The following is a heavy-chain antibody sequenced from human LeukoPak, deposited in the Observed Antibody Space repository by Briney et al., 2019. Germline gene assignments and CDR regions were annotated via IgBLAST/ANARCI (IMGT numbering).Heavy chain of an antibody. CDR2: ISGSGETI. Sequence: PGGSLRLSCAASGFNFRSSDMAWVRLTPGKGLEWVSSISGSGETIHNADSVKGRFVISRDNSKNTLTLLMNSLGAEDTAVYYCTKVVVSGSGDYFASWGQGTLVTVSS. CDR1: GFNFRSSD. CDR3: TKVVVSGSGDYFAS. V-gene: IGHV3-23*01. J-gene: IGHJ4*02. D-gene: IGHD6-19*01.